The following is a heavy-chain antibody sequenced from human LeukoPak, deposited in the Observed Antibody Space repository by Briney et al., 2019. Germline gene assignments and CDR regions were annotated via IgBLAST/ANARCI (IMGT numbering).Heavy chain of an antibody. CDR3: TMIVVVITTHGNAFDI. J-gene: IGHJ3*02. CDR1: GFTFSSYG. CDR2: IRYDGSNK. D-gene: IGHD3-22*01. V-gene: IGHV3-30*02. Sequence: GGSLRLSCAASGFTFSSYGMHWVRQAPGKGLEWVAFIRYDGSNKYYADSVKGRFTISRDNSKNTLYLQMNSLRAEDTAVYYCTMIVVVITTHGNAFDIWGQGTMVTVSS.